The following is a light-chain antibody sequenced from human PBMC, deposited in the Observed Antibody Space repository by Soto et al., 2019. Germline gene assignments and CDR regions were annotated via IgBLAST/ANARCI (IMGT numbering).Light chain of an antibody. CDR3: CSYTTSSTLV. CDR2: EDI. J-gene: IGLJ1*01. Sequence: QSVLTQPASVSGSPGQSIAISCAGTSSDIGTYNHVSWYQQHPGKAPQLIIYEDINRPSELSSRFSGSKSGNTASLTISGLQAEDDADYFCCSYTTSSTLVCGTGTKLTVL. CDR1: SSDIGTYNH. V-gene: IGLV2-14*01.